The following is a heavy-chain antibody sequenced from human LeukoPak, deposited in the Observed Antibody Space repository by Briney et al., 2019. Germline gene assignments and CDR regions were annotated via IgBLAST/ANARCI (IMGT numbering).Heavy chain of an antibody. CDR2: ISSSSSYI. V-gene: IGHV3-21*01. J-gene: IGHJ6*03. Sequence: GGSLRLSCAASGFTLSSYSMNWVRQAPGKGLEWVSSISSSSSYIYYADSVKGRFTISRDNAKNSLYLQMNSLRAEDTAVYYCARDQSTVTLYYYYYYMDVWGKGTTVTVSS. D-gene: IGHD4-11*01. CDR1: GFTLSSYS. CDR3: ARDQSTVTLYYYYYYMDV.